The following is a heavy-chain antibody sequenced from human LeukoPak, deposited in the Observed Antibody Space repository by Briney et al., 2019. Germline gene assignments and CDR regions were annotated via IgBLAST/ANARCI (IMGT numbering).Heavy chain of an antibody. V-gene: IGHV3-43*01. CDR2: ISWDGGST. Sequence: PGGSLRLSCAASGFTLDDYTIHWVRQAPGKGLEWVSLISWDGGSTSYADSVKGRFTISRDNSKNSLYLQMNSLRTEDTALYYCAKDSWDSSGYYSNWGQGTLVTVSS. CDR1: GFTLDDYT. CDR3: AKDSWDSSGYYSN. J-gene: IGHJ4*02. D-gene: IGHD3-22*01.